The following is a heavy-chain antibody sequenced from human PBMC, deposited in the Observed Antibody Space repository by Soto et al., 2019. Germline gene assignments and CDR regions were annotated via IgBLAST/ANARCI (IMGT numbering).Heavy chain of an antibody. D-gene: IGHD3-3*01. J-gene: IGHJ4*02. CDR3: ARTTSDFWSGYPICFDY. V-gene: IGHV4-31*03. CDR2: IYYSGST. CDR1: GGSISSGGYY. Sequence: QVQLQESGPGLVKPSQTLSLTCTVSGGSISSGGYYWRWIRQHPGKGLEWIGYIYYSGSTYYNPSLKSRVTISVDTSKNQFSLKLSSVTAADTAVYYCARTTSDFWSGYPICFDYWGQGTLVTVSS.